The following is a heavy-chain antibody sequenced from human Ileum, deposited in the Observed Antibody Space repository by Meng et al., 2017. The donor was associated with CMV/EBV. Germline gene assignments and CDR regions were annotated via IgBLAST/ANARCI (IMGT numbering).Heavy chain of an antibody. J-gene: IGHJ4*02. CDR2: IRRKANSYET. Sequence: SLKLSCADSGFTFSGYAMHWVRQASGKGLEWVGRIRRKANSYETAYAASVKGRFTISRDESKNTAYLQMNSLKTEDTAVYYCTQADYWGQGTLVTVSS. V-gene: IGHV3-73*01. CDR1: GFTFSGYA. CDR3: TQADY.